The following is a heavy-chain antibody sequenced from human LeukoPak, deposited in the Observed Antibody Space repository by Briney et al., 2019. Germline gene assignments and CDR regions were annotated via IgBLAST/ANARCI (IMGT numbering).Heavy chain of an antibody. CDR3: ARADDYGDSLSFDY. V-gene: IGHV1-18*04. Sequence: ASVKVSCKASGYTFTSYYTHWVRQAPGQGLEWMEWINAGNGNTKYSQEFQGRVTLTTDTSTSTAYMELRSLRSDDTAVYYCARADDYGDSLSFDYWGQGTLVTVSS. J-gene: IGHJ4*02. CDR2: INAGNGNT. CDR1: GYTFTSYY. D-gene: IGHD4-17*01.